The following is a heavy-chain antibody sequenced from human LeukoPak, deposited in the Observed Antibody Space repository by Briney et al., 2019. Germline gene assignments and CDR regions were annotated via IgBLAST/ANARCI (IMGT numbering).Heavy chain of an antibody. D-gene: IGHD5-18*01. V-gene: IGHV4-59*02. CDR1: GASVSSYY. CDR2: ISYSGST. J-gene: IGHJ4*02. CDR3: ARAPGGYSYGALYYFDC. Sequence: SETLSLTCTVSGASVSSYYWSWIRQPPGKGLEWIGYISYSGSTNYNTSLKSRVTISVDTPKNQFSLTLSSVTAADTAVYYCARAPGGYSYGALYYFDCWGQGTLVTVSP.